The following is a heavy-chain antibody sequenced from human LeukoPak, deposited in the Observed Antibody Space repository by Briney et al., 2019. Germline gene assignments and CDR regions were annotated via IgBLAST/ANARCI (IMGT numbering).Heavy chain of an antibody. D-gene: IGHD2-21*02. Sequence: GGSLRLSCAASGFTFSSYAMSWVRQAPGKGLEWVSAISGSGGSTYYADSVKDRFTISRDNSKDTLYLQMNSLRAEDTAVYYCAKDPVGDYYFDYWGQGTLVTVSS. CDR2: ISGSGGST. CDR1: GFTFSSYA. CDR3: AKDPVGDYYFDY. V-gene: IGHV3-23*01. J-gene: IGHJ4*02.